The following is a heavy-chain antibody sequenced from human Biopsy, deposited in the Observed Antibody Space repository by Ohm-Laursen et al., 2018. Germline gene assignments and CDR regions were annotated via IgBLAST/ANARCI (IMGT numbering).Heavy chain of an antibody. CDR3: ARAGVGSDGTDSYYYGMDV. CDR2: ISPSGATT. CDR1: GNTFATYH. J-gene: IGHJ6*02. V-gene: IGHV1-46*01. D-gene: IGHD5-24*01. Sequence: ASVKVSCKASGNTFATYHIHWVRQAPGQGLEWMGVISPSGATTSFSQKFQGRITMTRDTSTGTVYMDLNSLGSEDTAIYYCARAGVGSDGTDSYYYGMDVWGPGTTVTVSS.